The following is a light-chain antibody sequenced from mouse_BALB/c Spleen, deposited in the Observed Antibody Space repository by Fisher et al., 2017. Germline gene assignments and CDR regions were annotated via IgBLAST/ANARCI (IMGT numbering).Light chain of an antibody. J-gene: IGKJ1*01. Sequence: DIVLTQSPAIMSASPGEKVTMTCRASSSVSSSYLHWYQQKSGASPKLLIYSTSNLASGVPARFSGSGSGTSYSLTISRMEAEDAATYYCQQRSSYPWTFGGGTKLEIK. CDR1: SSVSSSY. V-gene: IGKV4-57-1*01. CDR3: QQRSSYPWT. CDR2: STS.